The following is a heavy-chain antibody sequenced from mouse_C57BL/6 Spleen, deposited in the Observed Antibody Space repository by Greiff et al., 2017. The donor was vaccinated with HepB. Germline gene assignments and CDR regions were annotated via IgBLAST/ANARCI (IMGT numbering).Heavy chain of an antibody. Sequence: QVQLQQPGAELVKPGASVKLSCKASGYTFTSYWMHWVKQRPGQGLEWIGMIHPNSGSTNYNEKFKSKATLTVDKSSSPAYMQLSSLTSEDSAVYYCLYGSYEFAYWGQGTLVTVSA. V-gene: IGHV1-64*01. CDR2: IHPNSGST. D-gene: IGHD2-1*01. CDR1: GYTFTSYW. CDR3: LYGSYEFAY. J-gene: IGHJ3*01.